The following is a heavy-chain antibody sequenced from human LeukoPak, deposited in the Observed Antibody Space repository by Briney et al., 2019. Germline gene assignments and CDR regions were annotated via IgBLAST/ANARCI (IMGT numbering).Heavy chain of an antibody. CDR1: RFTFDDYG. CDR2: INWNGGST. V-gene: IGHV3-20*04. CDR3: IPKWELWGHDAFDI. J-gene: IGHJ3*02. D-gene: IGHD1-26*01. Sequence: GGSLRLSCAAPRFTFDDYGMSWVRQAPGKGLEWVSGINWNGGSTGYADSVKGRFTISRDNAKNSLYLQMNSLRAEDTALYYCIPKWELWGHDAFDIWGQGTMVTVSS.